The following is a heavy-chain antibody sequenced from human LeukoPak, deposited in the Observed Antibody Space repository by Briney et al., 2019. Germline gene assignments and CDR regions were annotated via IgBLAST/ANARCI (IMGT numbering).Heavy chain of an antibody. V-gene: IGHV3-73*01. D-gene: IGHD4-23*01. CDR2: IRSKANSYAT. CDR1: GFTFSGSA. Sequence: GGSLRLSCAASGFTFSGSAMHWVRQASGKGLEWVGRIRSKANSYATAYVASVKGRFTISRDDSKNTAYLQMDSLKTEDTAMYYCTRLSGGNSDSYYYGLDVWGQGTTVTVSS. CDR3: TRLSGGNSDSYYYGLDV. J-gene: IGHJ6*02.